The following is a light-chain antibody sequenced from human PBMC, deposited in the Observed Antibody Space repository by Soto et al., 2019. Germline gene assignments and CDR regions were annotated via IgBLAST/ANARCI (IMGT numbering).Light chain of an antibody. V-gene: IGKV3D-15*01. CDR1: ESVTNY. Sequence: DIVLTQSPATVSLSQGERGTLTCRASESVTNYLAWYQQKPGQAPRLLVYDVSNRATGIPARFSGSRSGTEFTLTISSLQSEDFAVYYCQLYNNWPLTFGGGTKVDIK. J-gene: IGKJ4*01. CDR3: QLYNNWPLT. CDR2: DVS.